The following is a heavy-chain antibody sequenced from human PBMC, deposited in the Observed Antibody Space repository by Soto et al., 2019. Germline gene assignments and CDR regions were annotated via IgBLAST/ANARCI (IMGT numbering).Heavy chain of an antibody. D-gene: IGHD3-3*01. J-gene: IGHJ3*02. CDR2: IYRTGST. Sequence: PSETLSLTCTVSGGSISTYYWNWIRQSPGKGLEWIGYIYRTGSTHYNPSLNSRAAISLGTSRNQFSLQLNSVTAADTAVYFCARQIGDDPFDIWGQGTMVTVS. V-gene: IGHV4-4*09. CDR3: ARQIGDDPFDI. CDR1: GGSISTYY.